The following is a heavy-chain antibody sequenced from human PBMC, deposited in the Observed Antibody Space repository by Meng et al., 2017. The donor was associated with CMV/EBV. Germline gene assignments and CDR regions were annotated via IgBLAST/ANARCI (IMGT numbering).Heavy chain of an antibody. D-gene: IGHD7-27*01. CDR1: GGSISSSSYY. Sequence: SETLSLTCTVSGGSISSSSYYWGWIRQPPGKGLEWIGRIYYSGSTYYNPSLKSRDTISVDTSKNQFSLKLSSVTAADTAVYYCARQLGQKTYYFDYWGQGTLVTVSS. CDR2: IYYSGST. CDR3: ARQLGQKTYYFDY. V-gene: IGHV4-39*01. J-gene: IGHJ4*02.